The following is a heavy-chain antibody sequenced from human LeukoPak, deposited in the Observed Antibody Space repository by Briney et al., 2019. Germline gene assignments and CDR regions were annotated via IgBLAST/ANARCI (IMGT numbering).Heavy chain of an antibody. V-gene: IGHV3-30*04. J-gene: IGHJ4*02. CDR3: AGDPNWGSGEGGYFDY. CDR1: GFTFGTSA. D-gene: IGHD7-27*01. Sequence: GGSLRLSCAASGFTFGTSAMLWVRQAPGKGLEWVALISSDGSNKYYADSVKGRFTISRDNSKNTLYLQMDSLRTEDTAVYYCAGDPNWGSGEGGYFDYWGQGTLVTVSS. CDR2: ISSDGSNK.